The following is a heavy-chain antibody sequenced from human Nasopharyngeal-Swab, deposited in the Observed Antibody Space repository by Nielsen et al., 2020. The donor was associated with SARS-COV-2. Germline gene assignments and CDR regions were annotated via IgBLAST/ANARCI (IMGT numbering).Heavy chain of an antibody. Sequence: GGSLRLSRAASGFTFSSYSMNWVRQAPGKGLEWVSSISSSSYIYYADSVKGRFTISRDNAKNSLYLQMNSLRAEDTAVYYCARKSEWRGGYFDYWGQGTLVTVSS. CDR1: GFTFSSYS. V-gene: IGHV3-21*01. CDR3: ARKSEWRGGYFDY. CDR2: ISSSSYI. D-gene: IGHD3-3*01. J-gene: IGHJ4*02.